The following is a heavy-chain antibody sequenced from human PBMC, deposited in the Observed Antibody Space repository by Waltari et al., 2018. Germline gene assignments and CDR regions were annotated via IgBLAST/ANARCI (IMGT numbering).Heavy chain of an antibody. CDR3: ARGSSWVY. CDR1: GYTFTGFA. CDR2: RNAGNGKT. D-gene: IGHD6-6*01. J-gene: IGHJ4*02. V-gene: IGHV1-3*01. Sequence: QFQLVQSGGGVRKRGASVRVSCKASGYTFTGFAMHWVRQAPGQRLEWVGWRNAGNGKTKYSQKYQGRVTITRDTSASTAYMELNSLRSEDPAVYNCARGSSWVYWGQGTLVTVSS.